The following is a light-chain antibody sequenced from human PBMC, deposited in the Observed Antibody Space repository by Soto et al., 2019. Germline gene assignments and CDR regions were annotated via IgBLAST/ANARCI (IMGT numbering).Light chain of an antibody. J-gene: IGKJ4*01. CDR2: DAS. CDR1: QSVSSY. V-gene: IGKV3-11*01. CDR3: PQRSNWPPLT. Sequence: EIVLTQSPATLSLSPGERATLSCRASQSVSSYLAWYQQKPGQAPRLLIYDASNRATGIPARFSGSGSGTDFTLTISSLEPEDFAVYYCPQRSNWPPLTFGGGTKVEIK.